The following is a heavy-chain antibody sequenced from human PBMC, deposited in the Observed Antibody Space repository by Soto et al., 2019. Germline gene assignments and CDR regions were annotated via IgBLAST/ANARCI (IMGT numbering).Heavy chain of an antibody. Sequence: QVQLVESGGGVVQPGRSLRLSCAASGFTFRNYGMHWVRQAPDKGLEWVAVIWPDGSKKSYADSVRGRFTISRDDSKKTLYLEMSSLRVDDPAVYYCVRDDSFRDSNAPWGQGTLVTVSS. CDR3: VRDDSFRDSNAP. CDR2: IWPDGSKK. J-gene: IGHJ5*02. V-gene: IGHV3-33*01. D-gene: IGHD3-22*01. CDR1: GFTFRNYG.